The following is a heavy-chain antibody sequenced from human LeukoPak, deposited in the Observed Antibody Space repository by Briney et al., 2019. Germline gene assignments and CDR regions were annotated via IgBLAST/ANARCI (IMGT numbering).Heavy chain of an antibody. Sequence: ASVKVSCKASGYTFSTYGITWVRQAPGQGLEWMGWISADNANTNYAQKVQGRVTMTTDTSTSTAYMELRSLTSDDTAVYFCARPRRRYYYYGMDVWGQGTSVTVSS. CDR2: ISADNANT. CDR1: GYTFSTYG. CDR3: ARPRRRYYYYGMDV. J-gene: IGHJ6*02. V-gene: IGHV1-18*01.